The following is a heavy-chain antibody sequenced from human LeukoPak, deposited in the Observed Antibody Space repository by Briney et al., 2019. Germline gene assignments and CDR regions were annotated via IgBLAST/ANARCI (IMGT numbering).Heavy chain of an antibody. CDR2: INAGNGNT. D-gene: IGHD6-19*01. CDR1: GYTFTSYA. V-gene: IGHV1-3*01. CDR3: ARDMSSGWSAAGAFDI. Sequence: ASVKVSCKASGYTFTSYAMHWVRQAPGQRLEWMGWINAGNGNTKYSQKFQGRVTITRDTSASTAYMELSSLRSEDTAVYYCARDMSSGWSAAGAFDIWGQGTMVTVSS. J-gene: IGHJ3*02.